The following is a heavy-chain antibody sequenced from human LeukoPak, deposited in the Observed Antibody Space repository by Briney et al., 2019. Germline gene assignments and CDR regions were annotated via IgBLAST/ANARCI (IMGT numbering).Heavy chain of an antibody. V-gene: IGHV3-21*01. CDR3: ASSQTLEA. D-gene: IGHD5-24*01. Sequence: PGGSLRLSCAASGFTFSSYTMNWVRQAPVKGLEWISSISSTSSSIYYADSVKGRFTISRDNAKNSLYLQMNSLRAEDTAVYYCASSQTLEAWGQGTLVTVSS. J-gene: IGHJ5*02. CDR2: ISSTSSSI. CDR1: GFTFSSYT.